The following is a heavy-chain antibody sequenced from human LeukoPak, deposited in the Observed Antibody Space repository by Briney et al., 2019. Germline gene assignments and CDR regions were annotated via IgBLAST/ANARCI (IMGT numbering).Heavy chain of an antibody. CDR1: GFTFSSYW. CDR2: INSDGSST. Sequence: GGSLRLSCAASGFTFSSYWMHWVRQAPGKGLVWVSRINSDGSSTTYADSVKGRFTISRDNAKNALYLQMNSLRAEDTAVCYCAPTRGSSSWPFDYWGQGTLVTVSS. V-gene: IGHV3-74*01. J-gene: IGHJ4*02. D-gene: IGHD6-13*01. CDR3: APTRGSSSWPFDY.